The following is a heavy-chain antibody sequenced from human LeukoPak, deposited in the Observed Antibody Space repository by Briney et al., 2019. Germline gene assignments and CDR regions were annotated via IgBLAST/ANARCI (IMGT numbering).Heavy chain of an antibody. J-gene: IGHJ3*02. CDR2: ISVSGNT. V-gene: IGHV3-23*01. Sequence: GGSLRLSCAASGFTLSSYAMSWVRQGPGKGLEWVSAISVSGNTYHADSVKGRFTISRDNAKNSLYLQMNSLRAEDTAVYYCAKRLYCTNGVCLDAFDIWGQGTMVTVSS. CDR3: AKRLYCTNGVCLDAFDI. D-gene: IGHD2-8*01. CDR1: GFTLSSYA.